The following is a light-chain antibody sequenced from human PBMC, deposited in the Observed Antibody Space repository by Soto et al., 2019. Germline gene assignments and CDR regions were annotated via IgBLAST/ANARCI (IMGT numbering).Light chain of an antibody. J-gene: IGLJ1*01. CDR3: GTWDSSLSAGV. CDR1: SSNIGNNY. V-gene: IGLV1-51*02. Sequence: QSALTQPPSVSAAPGQKVTISCSGSSSNIGNNYVSWYQQLPGTAPKLLIYENNKRPSEIPDRFSGSKSGTSATLGITGLQTGDEADYYCGTWDSSLSAGVFGTGTKVTVL. CDR2: ENN.